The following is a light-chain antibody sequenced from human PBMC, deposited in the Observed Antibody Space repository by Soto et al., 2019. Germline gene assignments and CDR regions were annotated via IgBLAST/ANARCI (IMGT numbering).Light chain of an antibody. CDR1: SSNIGSNY. CDR2: RNN. J-gene: IGLJ2*01. CDR3: AAWDDSLYVV. Sequence: QSVLTQPPSASATPGQRVTISCSGSSSNIGSNYVYWYQQLPGTAPKLLIYRNNQRPSGVPDRFSGSKSGTSASLAISGLRSEDEADYYCAAWDDSLYVVFGGGTKLTVL. V-gene: IGLV1-47*01.